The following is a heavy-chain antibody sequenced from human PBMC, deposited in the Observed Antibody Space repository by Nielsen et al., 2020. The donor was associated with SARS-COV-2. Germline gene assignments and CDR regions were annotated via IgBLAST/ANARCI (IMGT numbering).Heavy chain of an antibody. V-gene: IGHV1-2*06. D-gene: IGHD3-10*01. J-gene: IGHJ4*02. CDR2: INPSSGGT. Sequence: ASVKVSCKASGYTFTGYYMHWVRQAPGQGLEWMGRINPSSGGTDYAQKFQGRVTMTRDTSISTAYMDLSRLRSDDTAVYYCARGGLWFGELNDVDYWGQGTLVTVSS. CDR3: ARGGLWFGELNDVDY. CDR1: GYTFTGYY.